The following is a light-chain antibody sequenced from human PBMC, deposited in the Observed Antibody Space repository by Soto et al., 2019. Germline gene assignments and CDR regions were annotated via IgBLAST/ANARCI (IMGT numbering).Light chain of an antibody. Sequence: VFTKSPSPLPLSPGVRPSNSCTASQSVGNFLAWYQQQPGQAPGLLIYDASSRATGMPARFSGSGSGTDIPLTIISLEPEDFAVYDCQPRNNWPPYTFGQGTKVDI. CDR2: DAS. V-gene: IGKV3-11*01. J-gene: IGKJ2*01. CDR3: QPRNNWPPYT. CDR1: QSVGNF.